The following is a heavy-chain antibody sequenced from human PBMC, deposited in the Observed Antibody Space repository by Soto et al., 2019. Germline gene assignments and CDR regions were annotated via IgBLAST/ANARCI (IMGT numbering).Heavy chain of an antibody. CDR2: IYYSGST. CDR1: GGSISSSSYY. Sequence: SETLSLTCTVSGGSISSSSYYWGWIRQPPGKGLEWIGSIYYSGSTYYNPSLKSRVTISVDTSKNQFSLKLSSVTAADTAVYYCAREGTMRAFDIWGQGTMVTVSS. CDR3: AREGTMRAFDI. V-gene: IGHV4-39*07. D-gene: IGHD1-1*01. J-gene: IGHJ3*02.